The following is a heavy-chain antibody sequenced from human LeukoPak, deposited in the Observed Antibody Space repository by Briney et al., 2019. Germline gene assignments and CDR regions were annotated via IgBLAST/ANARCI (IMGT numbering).Heavy chain of an antibody. D-gene: IGHD2/OR15-2a*01. V-gene: IGHV1-18*01. CDR2: ISGNNDNP. Sequence: ASVTVSCKCSGYTFIKFLVNYVRQAPGQGLEWMGWISGNNDNPNYGQKFQGRFTVTTDSSTSTAYMELRNLRFDDTAVYYCARDRDSTCDYWGQGTLVTVSS. J-gene: IGHJ4*02. CDR3: ARDRDSTCDY. CDR1: GYTFIKFL.